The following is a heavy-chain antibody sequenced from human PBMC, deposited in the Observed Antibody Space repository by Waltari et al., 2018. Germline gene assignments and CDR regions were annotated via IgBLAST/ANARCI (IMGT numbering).Heavy chain of an antibody. V-gene: IGHV1-2*06. CDR3: ARVTAGYEVSPLSY. Sequence: QVQLVQSGAEVEKPGASVKVSCKASGYTFTGYYMHWVRQAPGQGLEWMGRINPNSGGTNYAQKFQGRVTMTRDTSVSTAYMELSRLRSDDTAVYYCARVTAGYEVSPLSYWGQGTLVTVSS. CDR2: INPNSGGT. D-gene: IGHD5-12*01. J-gene: IGHJ4*02. CDR1: GYTFTGYY.